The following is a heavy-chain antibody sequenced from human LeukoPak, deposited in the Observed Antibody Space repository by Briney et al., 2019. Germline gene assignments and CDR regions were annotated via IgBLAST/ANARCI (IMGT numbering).Heavy chain of an antibody. CDR1: GFTFTSYS. D-gene: IGHD2-21*01. CDR2: ISSIISNI. J-gene: IGHJ4*02. V-gene: IGHV3-48*01. CDR3: ARLAYGASDY. Sequence: GGSLRLSCAASGFTFTSYSMNCVRQPPGNGLEWVSYISSIISNIYYADSVKGPSTIPRDHAKNSLYLQMNSLRAEESAVYYCARLAYGASDYWGRGTLVTVSS.